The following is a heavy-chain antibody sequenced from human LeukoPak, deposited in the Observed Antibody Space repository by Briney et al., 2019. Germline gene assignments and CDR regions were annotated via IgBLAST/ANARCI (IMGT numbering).Heavy chain of an antibody. J-gene: IGHJ3*01. Sequence: SETLSLTCTVSGGSISSYYWSWIRQPPGKGLEWIGYIYYSGSTNYTPSLKSRVTISVDTSKNQFSLKLSPVTAADTAVYSCARLLDNDISGDPDTFDVWGQGTTVIVSS. CDR3: ARLLDNDISGDPDTFDV. V-gene: IGHV4-59*08. CDR2: IYYSGST. CDR1: GGSISSYY. D-gene: IGHD3-22*01.